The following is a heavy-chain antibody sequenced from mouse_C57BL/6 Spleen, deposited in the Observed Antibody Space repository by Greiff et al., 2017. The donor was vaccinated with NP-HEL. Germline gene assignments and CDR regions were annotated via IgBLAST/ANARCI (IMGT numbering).Heavy chain of an antibody. CDR3: ARRGYGSSWGYYFDY. CDR1: GFTFSSYG. CDR2: ISSGGSYT. Sequence: DVHLVESGGDLVKPGGSLKLSCAASGFTFSSYGMSWVRQTPDKRLEWVATISSGGSYTYYPDSVKGRFTISRDNAKNTLYLQMSSLKSEDTAMYYCARRGYGSSWGYYFDYWGQGTTLTVSS. V-gene: IGHV5-6*01. D-gene: IGHD1-1*01. J-gene: IGHJ2*01.